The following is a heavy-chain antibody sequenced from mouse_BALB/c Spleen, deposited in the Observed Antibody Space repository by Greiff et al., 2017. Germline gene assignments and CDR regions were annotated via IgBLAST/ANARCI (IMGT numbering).Heavy chain of an antibody. CDR1: GYTFTSYW. V-gene: IGHV1-69*02. J-gene: IGHJ4*01. Sequence: QVQLQQPGAELVRPGASVKLSCKASGYTFTSYWINWVKQRPGQGLEWIGNIYPSDSYTNYNQKFKDKATLTVDKSSSTAYMQLSSPTSEDSAVYYCTRYDYYVPGAMDYWGQGTSVTVSS. CDR2: IYPSDSYT. CDR3: TRYDYYVPGAMDY. D-gene: IGHD1-1*01.